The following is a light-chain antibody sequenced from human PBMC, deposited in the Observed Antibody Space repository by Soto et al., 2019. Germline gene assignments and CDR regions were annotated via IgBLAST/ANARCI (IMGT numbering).Light chain of an antibody. CDR2: EVS. CDR1: NSDVGSYNL. J-gene: IGLJ2*01. CDR3: CSYAALGVL. Sequence: QSVLTQPASVSGSPGQSITISCTGTNSDVGSYNLVSWYQQHPGKAPKLIIYEVSKRPSGVSNRFSGSKSGYTASLTISGLQAEDEADYYCCSYAALGVLFGGGTKL. V-gene: IGLV2-23*02.